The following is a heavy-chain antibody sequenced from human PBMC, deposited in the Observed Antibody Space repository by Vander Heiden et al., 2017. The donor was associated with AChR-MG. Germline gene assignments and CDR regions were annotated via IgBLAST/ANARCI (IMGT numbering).Heavy chain of an antibody. J-gene: IGHJ2*01. CDR3: ARDQMEYGAGGRYWYFDL. Sequence: QVQLVQSGAEVKKPGSSVKVSCKASGGTFSSYAISWVRQAPGQGLEWMGGIIPIFGTANYAQKFQGRVTITADESTSTAYMELSSLRSEDTAVYYCARDQMEYGAGGRYWYFDLWGRGTLVTVSS. CDR1: GGTFSSYA. D-gene: IGHD3-16*01. V-gene: IGHV1-69*01. CDR2: IIPIFGTA.